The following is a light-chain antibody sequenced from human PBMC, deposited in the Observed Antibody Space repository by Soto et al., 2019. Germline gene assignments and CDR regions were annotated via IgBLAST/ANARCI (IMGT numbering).Light chain of an antibody. CDR3: QQYGDSPQT. J-gene: IGKJ1*01. CDR1: QRVGSS. CDR2: GAS. Sequence: EIVLTQSPGTLSLSPGERATLSCRASQRVGSSLSWYQQKPGQAPRLLFYGASNRATAIPDRFSGSGFGTDFTLTITRLEPEDFAVYYCQQYGDSPQTFGPGTKVDIK. V-gene: IGKV3-20*01.